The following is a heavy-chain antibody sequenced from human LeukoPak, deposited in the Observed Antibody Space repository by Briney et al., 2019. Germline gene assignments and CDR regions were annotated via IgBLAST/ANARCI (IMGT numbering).Heavy chain of an antibody. CDR1: GGSISSYY. J-gene: IGHJ4*02. V-gene: IGHV4-59*01. D-gene: IGHD6-13*01. CDR3: ARVTGYVMEDYFDY. Sequence: KPSETLSLTCTVSGGSISSYYWSWLRQPPGKGLEWIGYIYYSGSTNYNPSLKSRVTISVDTSKNQFSLRLSSVTAADTAVYYCARVTGYVMEDYFDYWGQGTLVTVSS. CDR2: IYYSGST.